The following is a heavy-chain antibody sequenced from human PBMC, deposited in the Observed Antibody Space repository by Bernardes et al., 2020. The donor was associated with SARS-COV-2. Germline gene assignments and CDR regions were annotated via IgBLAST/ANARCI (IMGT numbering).Heavy chain of an antibody. CDR2: IYPGDSDT. Sequence: GAYLKNSSKGSGYSLTRYWIGWVRPIPGKGLEWMGIIYPGDSDTRYSPSFQGQVTISADKSISTAYLQWSSLKASDTAMYYCARQDYYGSGSYTIIDYWGQGTLVTVSS. V-gene: IGHV5-51*01. CDR1: GYSLTRYW. CDR3: ARQDYYGSGSYTIIDY. D-gene: IGHD3-10*01. J-gene: IGHJ4*02.